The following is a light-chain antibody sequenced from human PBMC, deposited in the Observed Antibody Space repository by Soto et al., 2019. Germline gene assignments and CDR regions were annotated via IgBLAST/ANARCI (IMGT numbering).Light chain of an antibody. J-gene: IGKJ1*01. CDR1: QSISIW. CDR3: HQYNTYSQT. Sequence: DIQITQSPSTLSASVGDRVTITCRASQSISIWLAWHQQKPGKAPKILIYKASSLESGVPSRFSGSGSGTEFTLTISSLQPDDFATYYCHQYNTYSQTFGQGTKVDIK. CDR2: KAS. V-gene: IGKV1-5*03.